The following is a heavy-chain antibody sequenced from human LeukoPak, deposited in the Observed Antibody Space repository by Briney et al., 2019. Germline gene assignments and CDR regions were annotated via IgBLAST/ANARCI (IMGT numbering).Heavy chain of an antibody. Sequence: WASVTVSCTASGYTFTSYGISWVRQAPGQGLEWMGWISAYNGNTNYAQKLQGRVTMTTDTSTSTAYMELRSLRSDDTAVYYCARDADTAMVKPNWFDPWGQGTLVTVSS. CDR3: ARDADTAMVKPNWFDP. CDR2: ISAYNGNT. CDR1: GYTFTSYG. D-gene: IGHD5-18*01. J-gene: IGHJ5*02. V-gene: IGHV1-18*01.